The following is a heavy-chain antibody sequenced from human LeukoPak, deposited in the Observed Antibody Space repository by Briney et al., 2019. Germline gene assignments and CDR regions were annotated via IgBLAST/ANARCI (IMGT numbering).Heavy chain of an antibody. CDR2: IKRDGSEQ. Sequence: GGSLRLSCTASGFSFSNYWMRWVRQAPGKGLEWVANIKRDGSEQYYVDSVKGRFTTSRDNAKNSLHLQMNSLRAEDTAVYYCARKAAETGYWGQGTLVTVSS. V-gene: IGHV3-7*01. CDR1: GFSFSNYW. D-gene: IGHD6-13*01. CDR3: ARKAAETGY. J-gene: IGHJ4*02.